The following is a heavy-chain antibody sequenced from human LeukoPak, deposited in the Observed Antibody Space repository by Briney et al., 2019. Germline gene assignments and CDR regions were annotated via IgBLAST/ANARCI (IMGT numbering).Heavy chain of an antibody. J-gene: IGHJ4*02. V-gene: IGHV3-21*01. CDR2: ISSSSSYI. CDR1: GFTFDDYA. D-gene: IGHD2-15*01. CDR3: ARDRGVYCSGGSCYSLLYYFDY. Sequence: GGSLRLSCAASGFTFDDYAMHWVRHAPGKGLEWVSSISSSSSYIYYADSVKDRFTISRDNAKNSLYLQMNSLRAEDTAVDYCARDRGVYCSGGSCYSLLYYFDYWGQGTLVTVSS.